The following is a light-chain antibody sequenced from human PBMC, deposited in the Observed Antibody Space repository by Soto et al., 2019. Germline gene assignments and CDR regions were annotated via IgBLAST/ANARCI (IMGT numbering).Light chain of an antibody. V-gene: IGKV3-20*01. Sequence: EPVLTQSPATLSLCPGELATPSSETSRTVTKSYLAWYQQKPGQAPRLLIFGTSSRATGVPDRFSGSGSGTDFTLTISSLEPEDFAVYFCQQSGSSPWTFGHGTKVDIK. J-gene: IGKJ1*01. CDR3: QQSGSSPWT. CDR1: RTVTKSY. CDR2: GTS.